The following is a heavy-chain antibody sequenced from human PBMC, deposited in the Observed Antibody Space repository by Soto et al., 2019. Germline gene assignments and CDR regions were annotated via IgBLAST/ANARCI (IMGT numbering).Heavy chain of an antibody. Sequence: QVQLVESGGGVVQPGRSLRLSCAASGFTFSSYGMHWVRQAPGKGLEWGAVISYDGSNKYYADSVKGRFTISRDNSKNSLYLQMNSLRAEDTAVYYCAKDKHIVVVTAPFDYWGQGTLVTVSS. CDR3: AKDKHIVVVTAPFDY. CDR2: ISYDGSNK. CDR1: GFTFSSYG. D-gene: IGHD2-21*02. J-gene: IGHJ4*02. V-gene: IGHV3-30*18.